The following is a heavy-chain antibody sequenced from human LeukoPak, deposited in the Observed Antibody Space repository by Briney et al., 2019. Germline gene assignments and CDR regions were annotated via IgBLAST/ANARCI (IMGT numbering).Heavy chain of an antibody. CDR1: GFTFSSHA. Sequence: GGSLRLSCSASGFTFSSHAMHWVRQAPGKGLEYVSAISSSEGTTYYADSVKGRFTISRDNFKDTLYLQMSSLRAEDTAVYYCVKTPSGWHLLDYWGQGTLVTVSS. CDR2: ISSSEGTT. D-gene: IGHD6-19*01. CDR3: VKTPSGWHLLDY. J-gene: IGHJ4*02. V-gene: IGHV3-64D*06.